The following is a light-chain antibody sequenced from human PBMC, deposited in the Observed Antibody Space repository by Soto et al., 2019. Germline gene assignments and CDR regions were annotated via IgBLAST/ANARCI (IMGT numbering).Light chain of an antibody. V-gene: IGKV1-6*01. J-gene: IGKJ1*01. CDR2: AAS. Sequence: AIQMTQSPSSLSASVGDRVPITCRASQGIRNDLGWYQQKPGKAPKLLIYAASSLQSGVPSRFSGSGSGTDFTLTISSLQPEDFATYYCQQAKRFPWTFGQGTKVDIK. CDR1: QGIRND. CDR3: QQAKRFPWT.